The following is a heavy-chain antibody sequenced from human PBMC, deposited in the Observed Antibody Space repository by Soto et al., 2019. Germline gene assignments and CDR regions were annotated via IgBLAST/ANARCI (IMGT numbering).Heavy chain of an antibody. CDR1: GGTFSRYA. CDR2: IIPIFGTA. CDR3: ATTEMGNYYYGLDV. D-gene: IGHD7-27*01. J-gene: IGHJ6*02. Sequence: QVQLVQSGAEVKKPGSSVKVSCKASGGTFSRYAITWVRQAPGQGLEWMGGIIPIFGTANYAQKFQGRVTITADESTSTAYMELSSLRSEDTVVFYWATTEMGNYYYGLDVWGQGTTVTVSS. V-gene: IGHV1-69*12.